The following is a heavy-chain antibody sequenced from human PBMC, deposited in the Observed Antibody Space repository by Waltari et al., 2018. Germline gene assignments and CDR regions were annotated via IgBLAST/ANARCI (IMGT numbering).Heavy chain of an antibody. CDR2: IYYSGST. CDR3: ARHRVYGDYVDYFDY. CDR1: GGSISSSSYY. V-gene: IGHV4-39*01. D-gene: IGHD4-17*01. Sequence: QLQLQESGPGLVKPSETLSLTCTVSGGSISSSSYYWGWIRQPPGKGLEWIGSIYYSGSTYYNPSLKSRVTISVDTSKNQFSLKLSSVTAADTAVYYCARHRVYGDYVDYFDYWGQGTLVTVSS. J-gene: IGHJ4*02.